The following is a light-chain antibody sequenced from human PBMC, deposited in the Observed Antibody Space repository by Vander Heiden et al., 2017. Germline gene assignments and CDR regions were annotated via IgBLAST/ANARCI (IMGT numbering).Light chain of an antibody. J-gene: IGLJ3*02. CDR1: SGSIASNY. V-gene: IGLV6-57*04. Sequence: NFMLTQSHSVSESPGKTVTISCTRSSGSIASNYVQWYQQRPGSAPSTVIYEDNQRPSGVPDRFSGSIDSSSNSASLTISGLKTEDEADYYCQSYDSNSHWVFGGGTKVTVL. CDR3: QSYDSNSHWV. CDR2: EDN.